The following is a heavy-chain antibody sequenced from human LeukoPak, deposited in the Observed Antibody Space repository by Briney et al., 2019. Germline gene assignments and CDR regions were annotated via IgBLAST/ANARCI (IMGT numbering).Heavy chain of an antibody. J-gene: IGHJ4*02. Sequence: PSETLSLTCTVSGGSISSSSYYWGWIRQPPGKGLEWIGSIYYSGSTYYNPSLNRRVTISVDTSKNQFSLKLSSVTAADTAVYYCVLSTMIVVVITPSFDYWGQGTLVTVSS. V-gene: IGHV4-39*01. CDR1: GGSISSSSYY. CDR3: VLSTMIVVVITPSFDY. CDR2: IYYSGST. D-gene: IGHD3-22*01.